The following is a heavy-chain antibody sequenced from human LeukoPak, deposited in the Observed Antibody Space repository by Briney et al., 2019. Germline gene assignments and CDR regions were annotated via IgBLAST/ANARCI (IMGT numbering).Heavy chain of an antibody. D-gene: IGHD2-21*02. J-gene: IGHJ3*02. CDR1: GFTFSSYA. CDR3: ARHIVLVTAIDGFDI. CDR2: ISGSGGST. V-gene: IGHV3-23*01. Sequence: PGGSLRLSCAASGFTFSSYAMSWVRQAPGKGLEWVSAISGSGGSTYYADSVKGRFTISRDNSKNTLYLQMNSVRAEDTAVYYCARHIVLVTAIDGFDIWGQGTVVTVSS.